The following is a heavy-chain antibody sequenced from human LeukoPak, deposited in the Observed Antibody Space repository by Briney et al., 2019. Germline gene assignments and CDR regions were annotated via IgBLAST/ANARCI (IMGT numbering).Heavy chain of an antibody. Sequence: GGSLRLSCAASGFTFSTYEMNWVRQAPGKGLEWVSHISSSGSTTYYADSVKGRFTISRDNAKNSLYLQMNSPRAEDTAVYYCARDQGIFDYWGQGTLVAVSS. V-gene: IGHV3-48*03. CDR3: ARDQGIFDY. CDR2: ISSSGSTT. J-gene: IGHJ4*02. CDR1: GFTFSTYE.